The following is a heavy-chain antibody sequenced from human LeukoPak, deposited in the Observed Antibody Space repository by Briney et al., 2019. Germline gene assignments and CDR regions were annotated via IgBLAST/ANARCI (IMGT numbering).Heavy chain of an antibody. V-gene: IGHV1-69*13. Sequence: SVKVSCKASGGTFSSYAISWVRQAPGQGLEWMGGIIPIFGTANYAQKFQGRVTITADESTSTAYMELSSLRSEDTAVYYCARSVYSYGYLDYWGQGTLVTVSS. CDR3: ARSVYSYGYLDY. CDR1: GGTFSSYA. D-gene: IGHD5-18*01. CDR2: IIPIFGTA. J-gene: IGHJ4*02.